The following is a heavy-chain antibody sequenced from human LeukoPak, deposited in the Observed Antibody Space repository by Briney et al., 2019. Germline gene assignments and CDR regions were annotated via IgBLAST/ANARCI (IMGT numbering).Heavy chain of an antibody. CDR2: IVVGSGNT. CDR3: AASTSNYYFYYGLDV. CDR1: GFSFTASA. J-gene: IGHJ6*02. D-gene: IGHD6-6*01. V-gene: IGHV1-58*02. Sequence: SVKVSCKASGFSFTASAMQWVRQARGQRLEYIGWIVVGSGNTNYAQKFQERVTITRDMSTSTAYREVSSLRSEDTAVYYCAASTSNYYFYYGLDVWGQGTTVTVSS.